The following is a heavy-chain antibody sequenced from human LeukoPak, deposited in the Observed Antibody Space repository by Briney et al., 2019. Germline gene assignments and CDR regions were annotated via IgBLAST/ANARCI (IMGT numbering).Heavy chain of an antibody. CDR2: ISSSSSYI. D-gene: IGHD3-22*01. Sequence: GGSLRLSCAASGFTFSSYSMNWVREAPGKGLEWVSSISSSSSYIYYADSVKGRFTISRDNAKNSLYLQMNSLRAEDTAVYYCARDFYDSSGYHDYWGQGTLVTVSS. V-gene: IGHV3-21*01. CDR3: ARDFYDSSGYHDY. J-gene: IGHJ4*02. CDR1: GFTFSSYS.